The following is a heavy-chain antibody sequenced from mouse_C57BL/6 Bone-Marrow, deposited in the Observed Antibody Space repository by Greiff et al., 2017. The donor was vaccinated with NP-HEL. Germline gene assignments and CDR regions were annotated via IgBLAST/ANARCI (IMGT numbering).Heavy chain of an antibody. CDR2: ISYDGSN. J-gene: IGHJ2*01. V-gene: IGHV3-6*01. Sequence: EVKVEESGPGLVKPSQSLSLTCSVTGYSITSGYYWNWIRQFPGNKLEWMGYISYDGSNNYNPSLKNRISITRDTSKNQFFLKLNSVTTEDTATYYCAKSPYYYGSSYVGYYFDYWGQGTTLTVSS. CDR1: GYSITSGYY. CDR3: AKSPYYYGSSYVGYYFDY. D-gene: IGHD1-1*01.